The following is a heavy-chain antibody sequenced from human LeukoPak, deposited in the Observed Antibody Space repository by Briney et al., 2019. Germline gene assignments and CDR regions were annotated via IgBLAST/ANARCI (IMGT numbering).Heavy chain of an antibody. J-gene: IGHJ4*02. CDR1: GFTFSSYA. V-gene: IGHV3-30*04. CDR3: ARLVYDSSGYFDY. CDR2: ISYDGSNK. Sequence: GGSLRLSCAASGFTFSSYAMHWVRQAPGKGLEWVAVISYDGSNKYYADSVKGRFTISRDNSKNTLYLQMNSLRAEDTAVYYCARLVYDSSGYFDYWGQGTLVTVSS. D-gene: IGHD3-22*01.